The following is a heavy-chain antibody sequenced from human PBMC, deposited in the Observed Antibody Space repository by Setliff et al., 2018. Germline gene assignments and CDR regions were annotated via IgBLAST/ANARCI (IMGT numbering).Heavy chain of an antibody. D-gene: IGHD5-18*01. CDR2: INPIFGTA. J-gene: IGHJ4*02. Sequence: SVKVSCKASGYTFKNYGVSWVRQAPGQGLEWMGGINPIFGTANYAQKFQGRLTVTTDESTNTAYMELSSLSSEDTAVYYCATFRGYTYGYDYWGQGTLVTVSS. V-gene: IGHV1-69*05. CDR3: ATFRGYTYGYDY. CDR1: GYTFKNYG.